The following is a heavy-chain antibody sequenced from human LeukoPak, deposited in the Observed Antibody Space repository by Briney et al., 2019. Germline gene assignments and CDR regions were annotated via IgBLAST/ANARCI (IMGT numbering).Heavy chain of an antibody. J-gene: IGHJ4*02. D-gene: IGHD3-9*01. CDR3: ARHSGYDILTGYYPWYFDY. V-gene: IGHV4-38-2*01. CDR2: MHHSGST. Sequence: SETLSLTCAVSGYSISSGYYWGWIRQPPGNGLEWIGSMHHSGSTDYNPSLKRRVTISVDTSKNQFSLKLRSVTAADTAVYYCARHSGYDILTGYYPWYFDYWGQGTLVTVSS. CDR1: GYSISSGYY.